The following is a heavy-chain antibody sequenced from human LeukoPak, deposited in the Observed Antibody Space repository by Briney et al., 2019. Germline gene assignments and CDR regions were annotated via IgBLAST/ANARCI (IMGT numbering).Heavy chain of an antibody. D-gene: IGHD5-18*01. J-gene: IGHJ3*02. Sequence: SETLSLTCTVSGGSVSSGSYCWSWIRQPAGKGLEWIGHIHTSGNTNYNSSLKSRVTISVDTSKNQFSLKLSSVTAADTAVYYCASETKRGYSYGSPTDAFDIWGQGTMVTVSS. CDR3: ASETKRGYSYGSPTDAFDI. V-gene: IGHV4-61*09. CDR2: IHTSGNT. CDR1: GGSVSSGSYC.